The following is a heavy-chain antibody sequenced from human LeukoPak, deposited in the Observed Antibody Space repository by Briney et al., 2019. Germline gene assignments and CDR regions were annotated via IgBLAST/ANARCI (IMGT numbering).Heavy chain of an antibody. D-gene: IGHD3-3*01. Sequence: GGSLRLSCAASGFTFSSYSMNWVRLAPGKGLEWGSCISSSSSYIYYADSVKGRFTISRDNAKNSLYLQMNSLRAEDTAVYYCARDYLITIFGVVEEVDQNAFDIWGQGTMVTVSS. CDR3: ARDYLITIFGVVEEVDQNAFDI. V-gene: IGHV3-21*01. CDR2: ISSSSSYI. CDR1: GFTFSSYS. J-gene: IGHJ3*02.